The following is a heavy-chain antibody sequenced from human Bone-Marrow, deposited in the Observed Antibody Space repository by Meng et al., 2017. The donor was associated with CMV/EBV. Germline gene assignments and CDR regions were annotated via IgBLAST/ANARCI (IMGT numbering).Heavy chain of an antibody. Sequence: SETLSLTCAVYGGSFSGYYWSWIRQPPGKGLEWIGEINHSGSTNYNPSLKSRVTISVDTSKNQFSLKLSSVTAADTAVYYCARDQYSSGWYGDFDYWGQGTLVTVSS. CDR1: GGSFSGYY. J-gene: IGHJ4*02. V-gene: IGHV4-34*01. CDR3: ARDQYSSGWYGDFDY. D-gene: IGHD6-19*01. CDR2: INHSGST.